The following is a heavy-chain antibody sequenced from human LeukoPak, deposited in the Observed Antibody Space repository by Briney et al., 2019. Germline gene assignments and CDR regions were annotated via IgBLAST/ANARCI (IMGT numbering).Heavy chain of an antibody. Sequence: TSETLSLTCTVSGGSISGYYWSWLRQPPGKGLEWIGYIYYSGSTYYNPSLKSRVTISVDKSKNQFSLKLISVTAADTAVYYCARAQRWLQQLDAFDIWGQGTMVTVSS. CDR1: GGSISGYY. J-gene: IGHJ3*02. V-gene: IGHV4-59*01. CDR2: IYYSGST. D-gene: IGHD5-24*01. CDR3: ARAQRWLQQLDAFDI.